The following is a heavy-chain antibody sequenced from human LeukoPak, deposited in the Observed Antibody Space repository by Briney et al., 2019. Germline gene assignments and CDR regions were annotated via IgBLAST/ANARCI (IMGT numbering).Heavy chain of an antibody. Sequence: PSETLSLTCAVYGGSFSGYYWSWIRQPPGKGLEWIGEINHSGSTNYNPSLKSRVTISVDTSKNQFSLKLSSVTAADTAVYYCARVLGGYCSGGSCYYFDYWGQGTLVTVSS. CDR2: INHSGST. J-gene: IGHJ4*02. CDR1: GGSFSGYY. D-gene: IGHD2-15*01. CDR3: ARVLGGYCSGGSCYYFDY. V-gene: IGHV4-34*01.